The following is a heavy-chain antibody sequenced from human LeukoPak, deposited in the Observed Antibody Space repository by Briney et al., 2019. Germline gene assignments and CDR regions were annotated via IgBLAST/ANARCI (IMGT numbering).Heavy chain of an antibody. Sequence: ASETLSLTCAVYGGSFSGYYWSWIRQPPGKGLEWIGEINHSGSTNYNPSLKSRVTISVDTSKNQFSLKLSSVTAADTAVYYCARYKKFWSGPSNWFDPWGQGTLVTVSS. J-gene: IGHJ5*02. CDR2: INHSGST. D-gene: IGHD3-3*01. CDR1: GGSFSGYY. V-gene: IGHV4-34*01. CDR3: ARYKKFWSGPSNWFDP.